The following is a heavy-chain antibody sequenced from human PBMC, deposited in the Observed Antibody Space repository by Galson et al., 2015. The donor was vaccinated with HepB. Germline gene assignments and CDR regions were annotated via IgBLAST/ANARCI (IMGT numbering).Heavy chain of an antibody. Sequence: SLRLSCAASGFTFSSYAMHWVRQAPGKGLEWVAVISYDGSNKYYADSVKGRFTISRDNSKNTLYLQMNSLRAEDTAVYYCARTIAVAGPPDYWGQGTLVTVSS. J-gene: IGHJ4*02. CDR2: ISYDGSNK. CDR1: GFTFSSYA. D-gene: IGHD6-19*01. CDR3: ARTIAVAGPPDY. V-gene: IGHV3-30-3*01.